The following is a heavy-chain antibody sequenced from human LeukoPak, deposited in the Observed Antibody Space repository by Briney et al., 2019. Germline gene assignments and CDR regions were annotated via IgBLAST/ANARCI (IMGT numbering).Heavy chain of an antibody. CDR1: GFTFSSYS. D-gene: IGHD2-2*01. Sequence: GGSLRLSCAASGFTFSSYSMNWVRQAPGKGLEWVSYISSSSSTIYYADSVKGRFTISRDNAKNSLYLQMNSLRAEDTAVYYCARDDIVVVPAASYGMDVWGQGTTVTVSS. CDR2: ISSSSSTI. J-gene: IGHJ6*02. V-gene: IGHV3-48*01. CDR3: ARDDIVVVPAASYGMDV.